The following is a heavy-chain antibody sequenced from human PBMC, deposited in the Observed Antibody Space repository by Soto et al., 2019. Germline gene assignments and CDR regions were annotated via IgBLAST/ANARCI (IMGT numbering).Heavy chain of an antibody. J-gene: IGHJ4*02. CDR3: AKERSYYKFLYYFDY. Sequence: GSLRLSCAASGFTFSSYGMHWVRQAPGKGLEWVAVISYDGSNKYYADSVKGRFTISRDNSKNTLYLQMNSLRAEDTAVYYCAKERSYYKFLYYFDYWGQGTLVTVS. CDR1: GFTFSSYG. D-gene: IGHD1-26*01. V-gene: IGHV3-30*18. CDR2: ISYDGSNK.